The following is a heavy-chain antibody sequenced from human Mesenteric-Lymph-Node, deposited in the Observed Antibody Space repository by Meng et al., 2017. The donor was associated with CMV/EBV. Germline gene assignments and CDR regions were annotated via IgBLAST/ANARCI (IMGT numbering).Heavy chain of an antibody. J-gene: IGHJ5*02. Sequence: HLLPQESRPGPVKPSVTPSPTSPVFCGSISSISYYWGWIRQPPGKGLEWIGCIYYSGSTYYNPSLKSRVTISVDTSKNQFSLKLSSVTAADTAVYYCARPHYYGSGSSPWFDPWGQGTLVTVSS. CDR2: IYYSGST. V-gene: IGHV4-39*01. CDR1: CGSISSISYY. D-gene: IGHD3-10*01. CDR3: ARPHYYGSGSSPWFDP.